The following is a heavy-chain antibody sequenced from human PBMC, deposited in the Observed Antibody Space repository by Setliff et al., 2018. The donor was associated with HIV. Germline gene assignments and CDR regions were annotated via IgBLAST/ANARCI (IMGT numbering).Heavy chain of an antibody. V-gene: IGHV4-59*01. D-gene: IGHD4-17*01. CDR2: IYYSGST. Sequence: SETLSLTCTVSGGSISSYYWSWIRQPPGKGMEWIGYIYYSGSTNYNPSLKSRVTISVDTSKNQFSLKLSSVPAADTAVYYCARGALGPTVTSYYYYYMDVWGKGTTVTVSS. CDR1: GGSISSYY. CDR3: ARGALGPTVTSYYYYYMDV. J-gene: IGHJ6*03.